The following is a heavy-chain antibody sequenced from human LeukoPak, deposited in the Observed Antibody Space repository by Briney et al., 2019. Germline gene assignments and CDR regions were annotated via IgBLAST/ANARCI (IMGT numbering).Heavy chain of an antibody. J-gene: IGHJ4*02. CDR1: RGSISSNGYY. CDR2: TYTSGST. V-gene: IGHV4-4*07. CDR3: AREGGIHFDY. D-gene: IGHD6-13*01. Sequence: SETLSLTCTVSRGSISSNGYYWGWIRQPAGKGLEWIGRTYTSGSTNYNPSLKSRVTMSVDTSKNQFSLKLSSVTAADTAVYYCAREGGIHFDYWGQGTLVTVSS.